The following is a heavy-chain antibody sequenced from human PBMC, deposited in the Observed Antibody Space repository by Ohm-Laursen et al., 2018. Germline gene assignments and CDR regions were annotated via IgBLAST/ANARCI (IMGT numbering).Heavy chain of an antibody. V-gene: IGHV4-61*01. CDR2: ISYSGNT. D-gene: IGHD2-8*01. CDR3: ARDETNFLDY. J-gene: IGHJ4*02. CDR1: GGSVSSGSYY. Sequence: SDTLSLTCSVSGGSVSSGSYYWSWIRQPPGKGLEWIGYISYSGNTNYNPSLKSRVTISVDTSKNQFSLKLSSVTAADTAVYYCARDETNFLDYWGQGTLVTVSS.